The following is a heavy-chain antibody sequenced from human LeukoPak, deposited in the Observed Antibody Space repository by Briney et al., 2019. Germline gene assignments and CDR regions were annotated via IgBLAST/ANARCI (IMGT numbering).Heavy chain of an antibody. J-gene: IGHJ4*02. Sequence: GGSLRLSCAASGXTFSSYWLHWVRQAPGKGLVWVSRITSDDSSTSYADSVKGRFTISRDNAKNTLYLQMNSLRAEDTAVYYCARGDGGSYQGRFDYWGQGTLVTVSS. CDR1: GXTFSSYW. CDR3: ARGDGGSYQGRFDY. D-gene: IGHD1-26*01. V-gene: IGHV3-74*01. CDR2: ITSDDSST.